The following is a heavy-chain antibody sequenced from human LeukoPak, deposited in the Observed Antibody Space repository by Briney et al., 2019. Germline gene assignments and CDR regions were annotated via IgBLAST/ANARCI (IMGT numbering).Heavy chain of an antibody. CDR3: AKDQGYYDSSGYYRNFDY. Sequence: GGSLRLSCAASGFTFSSYGMHWVRQAPGKGLEWVAFIRYDGSNKYYADSVKGRFTISRDNSENTLYLQMNSLRAEDTAVYYCAKDQGYYDSSGYYRNFDYWGQGTLVTVSS. CDR2: IRYDGSNK. J-gene: IGHJ4*02. CDR1: GFTFSSYG. V-gene: IGHV3-30*02. D-gene: IGHD3-22*01.